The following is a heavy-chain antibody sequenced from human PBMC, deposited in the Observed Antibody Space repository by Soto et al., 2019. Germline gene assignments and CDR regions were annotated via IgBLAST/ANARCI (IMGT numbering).Heavy chain of an antibody. Sequence: QLQLQESGPGLVKPSETLSLTCTVSGGSISSSRYYWAWIRQPPGEGLEWIGSIYSSGRTYYKPSLKSRVTISVDTSKNQFSLKLSSVTAADTAVYYRATRSPNTVATSIGTFDIWGQGTMVTVSS. D-gene: IGHD5-12*01. CDR3: ATRSPNTVATSIGTFDI. J-gene: IGHJ3*02. V-gene: IGHV4-39*01. CDR1: GGSISSSRYY. CDR2: IYSSGRT.